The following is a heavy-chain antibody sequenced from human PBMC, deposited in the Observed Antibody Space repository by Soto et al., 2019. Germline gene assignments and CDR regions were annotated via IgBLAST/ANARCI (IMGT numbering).Heavy chain of an antibody. CDR1: GGSIISSLYY. D-gene: IGHD4-17*01. Sequence: LSLTCTVSGGSIISSLYYWAWIRQPPGKGLEWIGSVHDSGSTYDNPSLKSRVTISVDTSKNQFSLILTSVTAADSAVYYCARHIRGAVTMNWFDPWGQGTLVTVSS. V-gene: IGHV4-39*01. CDR3: ARHIRGAVTMNWFDP. J-gene: IGHJ5*02. CDR2: VHDSGST.